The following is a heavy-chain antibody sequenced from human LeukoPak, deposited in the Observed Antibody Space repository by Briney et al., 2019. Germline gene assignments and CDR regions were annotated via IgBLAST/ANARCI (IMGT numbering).Heavy chain of an antibody. Sequence: ASVKVSCKAPGGTFSSYAISWVRQAPGQGLEWMGRIIPILGIANYAQKFQGRVTITAGKSTSTAYMELSSLRSEDTAVYYCARDYDSSGYNWFDPWGQGTLVTVSS. J-gene: IGHJ5*02. V-gene: IGHV1-69*04. CDR3: ARDYDSSGYNWFDP. CDR1: GGTFSSYA. CDR2: IIPILGIA. D-gene: IGHD3-22*01.